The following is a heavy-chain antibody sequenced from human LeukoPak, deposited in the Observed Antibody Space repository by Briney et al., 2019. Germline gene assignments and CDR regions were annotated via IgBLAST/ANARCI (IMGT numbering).Heavy chain of an antibody. CDR3: ARESYDRTMGLFDY. CDR1: GFTFSSYS. Sequence: GGSLRLSCAASGFTFSSYSMNWVRQAPGKGLEWVSVIYSGGSTYYADSVKGRFTISRDNSKNTLYLQMNSPRAEDTAVYYCARESYDRTMGLFDYWGQGTLVTVSS. D-gene: IGHD4/OR15-4a*01. V-gene: IGHV3-53*01. J-gene: IGHJ4*02. CDR2: IYSGGST.